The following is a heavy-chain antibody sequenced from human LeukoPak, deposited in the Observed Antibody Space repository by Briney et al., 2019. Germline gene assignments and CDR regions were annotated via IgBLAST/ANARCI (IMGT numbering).Heavy chain of an antibody. CDR2: ISYSGNT. D-gene: IGHD2-21*02. V-gene: IGHV4-39*01. CDR3: ARHCGGDCVHAFDI. CDR1: GRSISSSRSY. Sequence: SETLSLTCTVSGRSISSSRSYWGWIRQPPGKGLEWIGTISYSGNTCYNPSLKSRVTISIDTSKNQFSLRLSSVTAADTAVHYCARHCGGDCVHAFDIWGQGTMVTVSS. J-gene: IGHJ3*02.